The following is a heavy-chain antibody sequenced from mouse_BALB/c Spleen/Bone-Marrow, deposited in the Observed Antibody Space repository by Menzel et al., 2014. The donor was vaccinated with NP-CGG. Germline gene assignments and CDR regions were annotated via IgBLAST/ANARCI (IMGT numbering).Heavy chain of an antibody. CDR2: INPSTGYT. D-gene: IGHD1-1*01. CDR1: GYTFTSYW. V-gene: IGHV1-7*01. CDR3: ARQITTVDYAMDY. Sequence: QVQLKQSGAELAKPGASVKMSSKASGYTFTSYWMHWVKQRPGQGLEWIGYINPSTGYTEYNQKFKDKATLTADKSSSTAYMQLSSLTSEDSAVYYYARQITTVDYAMDYWGQGTSVTVSS. J-gene: IGHJ4*01.